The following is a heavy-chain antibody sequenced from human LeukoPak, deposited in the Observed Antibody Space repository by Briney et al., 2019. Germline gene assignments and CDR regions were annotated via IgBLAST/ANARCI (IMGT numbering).Heavy chain of an antibody. CDR3: ARGGGIAVAGLDY. D-gene: IGHD6-19*01. V-gene: IGHV4-34*01. Sequence: SETLSLTCAVYGGSFSGYYWSWIRQPPGKGLEWIGEINHSGSTNYNPSLKSRVTISVDTSKNQFSLKLSSVTAADTAVYYCARGGGIAVAGLDYWAREPWSPSPQ. CDR2: INHSGST. CDR1: GGSFSGYY. J-gene: IGHJ4*02.